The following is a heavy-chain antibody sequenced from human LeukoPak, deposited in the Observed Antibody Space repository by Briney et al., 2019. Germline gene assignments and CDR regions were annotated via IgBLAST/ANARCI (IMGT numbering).Heavy chain of an antibody. J-gene: IGHJ4*02. V-gene: IGHV4-34*01. CDR3: ARGRTILGY. Sequence: SETLSLTCALYGGSFSGYYWSWIRQPPGEGLEWIGEINHSGSTNYNPSLKSRVTISVDTFKNQFSLKLSSVTAADTAVYYCARGRTILGYWGQGTLVTVSS. CDR2: INHSGST. CDR1: GGSFSGYY.